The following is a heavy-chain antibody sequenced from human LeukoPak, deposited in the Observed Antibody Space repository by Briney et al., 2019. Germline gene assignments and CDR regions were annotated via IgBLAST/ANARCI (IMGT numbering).Heavy chain of an antibody. D-gene: IGHD3-22*01. CDR2: ISPYSGKT. J-gene: IGHJ4*02. CDR1: GYTFTSYG. Sequence: GASVKVSCKASGYTFTSYGISWVRQAPGQGLEWMGWISPYSGKTNYAQKLQGRVTMTTDTSTSTAYMELRSLRSDDTAVYYCARDGTWGRYYYDSTGYDYYFDYWGQGTLVTVSS. V-gene: IGHV1-18*01. CDR3: ARDGTWGRYYYDSTGYDYYFDY.